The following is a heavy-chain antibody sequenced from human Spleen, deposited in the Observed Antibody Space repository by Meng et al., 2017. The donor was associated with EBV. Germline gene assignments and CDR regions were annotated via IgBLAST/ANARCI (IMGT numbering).Heavy chain of an antibody. CDR2: ISSRSNYI. CDR1: GFTFTDYT. V-gene: IGHV3-21*02. Sequence: EVRLVESGXXXXXPXXSLRLSCAASGFTFTDYTMNWVRQAPGKGLEWVSSISSRSNYIYYGDSVKGRFTISRDNAKNSLYLQMNSLRAEDTAVYYCAKDEAIGYWGQGILVTVSS. CDR3: AKDEAIGY. J-gene: IGHJ4*02.